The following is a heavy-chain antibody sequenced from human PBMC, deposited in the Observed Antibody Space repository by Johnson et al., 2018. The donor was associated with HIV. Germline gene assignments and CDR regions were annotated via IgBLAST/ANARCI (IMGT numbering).Heavy chain of an antibody. V-gene: IGHV3-13*01. J-gene: IGHJ3*01. Sequence: VQLVESGGGVVQPARSLRLSCAASGFTFSNYAVHWVRHTAGKGLEWVSGIGISGNTNYPGSVKGRFTISRENVKNFVYLQLNSLTAGDTAMYYCVREHRADESFDLWGQGTIVTVSS. D-gene: IGHD1-14*01. CDR3: VREHRADESFDL. CDR2: IGISGNT. CDR1: GFTFSNYA.